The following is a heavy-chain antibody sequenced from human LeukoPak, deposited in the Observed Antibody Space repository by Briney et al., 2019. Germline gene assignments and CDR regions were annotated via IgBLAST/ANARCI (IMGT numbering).Heavy chain of an antibody. CDR1: GGTFSSYA. D-gene: IGHD2-15*01. J-gene: IGHJ4*02. V-gene: IGHV1-69*06. CDR3: ARDQAGGKLPPDY. Sequence: SVKVSCKASGGTFSSYAISWVRQAPGQGLEWMGGIIPIFGTANYAQKFQGRVTITADKSTSTAYMELSSLRSEDTAVYYCARDQAGGKLPPDYWGQGTLVTVSS. CDR2: IIPIFGTA.